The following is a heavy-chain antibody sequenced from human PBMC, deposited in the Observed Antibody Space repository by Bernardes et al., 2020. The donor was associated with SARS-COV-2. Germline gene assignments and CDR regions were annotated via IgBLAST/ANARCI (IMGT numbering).Heavy chain of an antibody. Sequence: GFLSLSRAASGFSSNHYAMHWVRPAPGKGLEWVADISYEGSKRNFADSVKGRITVSRDSAKNMVYLQMNSLRSEDTAVYYCAKARSLFMLYYDDAFDIWGQGTMVIVSS. J-gene: IGHJ3*02. CDR3: AKARSLFMLYYDDAFDI. CDR1: GFSSNHYA. CDR2: ISYEGSKR. V-gene: IGHV3-30*18. D-gene: IGHD2-8*01.